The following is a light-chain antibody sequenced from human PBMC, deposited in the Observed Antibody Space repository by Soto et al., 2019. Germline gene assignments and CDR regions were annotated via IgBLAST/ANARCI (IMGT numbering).Light chain of an antibody. CDR1: QSVSSN. CDR3: QQYDNWPHAWT. J-gene: IGKJ1*01. V-gene: IGKV3-15*01. CDR2: CAS. Sequence: EIVMTQSPATLSVSPGERGPLSCMASQSVSSNLAWYQQKPGQAPRLLIYCASTRATGIPARFSGSGSGTEFTLNISSLQSEDFAVYYCQQYDNWPHAWTVGPVTQVDIK.